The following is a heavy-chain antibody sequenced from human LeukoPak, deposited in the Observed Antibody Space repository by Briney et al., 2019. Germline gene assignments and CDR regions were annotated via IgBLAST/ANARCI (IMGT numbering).Heavy chain of an antibody. CDR2: LYDSGST. V-gene: IGHV4-34*01. CDR3: ASLVVLITPGGFDP. D-gene: IGHD2-2*01. Sequence: SETLSLTCAVYGGSFSGYYWSWIRQPPGKGLEWIGSLYDSGSTYYNPSLKSRVTISVDTSKNQFSLKLSSVTAADTAVYYCASLVVLITPGGFDPWGQGTLVTVSS. J-gene: IGHJ5*02. CDR1: GGSFSGYY.